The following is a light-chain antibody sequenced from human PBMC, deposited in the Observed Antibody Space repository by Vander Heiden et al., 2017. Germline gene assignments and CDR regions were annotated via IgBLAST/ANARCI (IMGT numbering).Light chain of an antibody. CDR1: QSVSSY. CDR3: QQRSNWPVA. CDR2: DAS. Sequence: EIVSTQSPATLSLSPGARATLSCRASQSVSSYLAWYQQKPGQAPRLLIYDASNRATGIPARFSGSGSGTDFTLTISSLEPEDFAVYYCQQRSNWPVAFGQGTKLEIK. J-gene: IGKJ2*01. V-gene: IGKV3-11*01.